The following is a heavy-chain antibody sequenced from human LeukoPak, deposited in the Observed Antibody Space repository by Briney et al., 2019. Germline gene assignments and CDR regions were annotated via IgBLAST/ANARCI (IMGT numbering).Heavy chain of an antibody. Sequence: QPGGSLRLSCEASGFTFSNHWMHWVRQAPGKGLVWVSVISKDGSTSIYADSVRGRLTISRDNAKNTLYLQMNSLRAEDTAVYYCAREGVTKDGYYYYMDVWGKGTTVTVSS. CDR3: AREGVTKDGYYYYMDV. CDR2: ISKDGSTS. V-gene: IGHV3-74*01. J-gene: IGHJ6*03. CDR1: GFTFSNHW. D-gene: IGHD4-17*01.